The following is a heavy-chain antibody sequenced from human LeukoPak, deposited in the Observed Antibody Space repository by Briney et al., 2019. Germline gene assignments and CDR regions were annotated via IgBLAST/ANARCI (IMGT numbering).Heavy chain of an antibody. D-gene: IGHD1-26*01. V-gene: IGHV4-59*12. CDR1: GGSISSYY. J-gene: IGHJ5*02. Sequence: TSETLSLTCTVSGGSISSYYWSWIRQPPGKGLEWIGYIYYSGSTNYNPSLKSRVTISVDTSKNQFSLKLSSVTAADTAVYYCARGFDVGAENNWFDPWGQGTLVTVSS. CDR2: IYYSGST. CDR3: ARGFDVGAENNWFDP.